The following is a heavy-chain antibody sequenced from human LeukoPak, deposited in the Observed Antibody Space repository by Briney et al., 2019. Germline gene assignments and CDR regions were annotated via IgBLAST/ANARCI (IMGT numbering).Heavy chain of an antibody. CDR1: GFTFSSYS. V-gene: IGHV3-7*03. D-gene: IGHD1-26*01. CDR2: IKQDGSEK. J-gene: IGHJ4*02. CDR3: ARDSGRFYNDY. Sequence: GGSLRLSCAASGFTFSSYSMNWVRQAPGKGLEWVANIKQDGSEKYYVDSLKGRFTISRDNAKNSLYLQINSLRADDTAIYYCARDSGRFYNDYWGQGTLVTVSS.